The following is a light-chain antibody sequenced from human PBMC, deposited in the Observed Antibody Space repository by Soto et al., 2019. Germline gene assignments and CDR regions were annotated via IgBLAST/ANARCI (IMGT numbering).Light chain of an antibody. CDR3: LQDYNYPRT. Sequence: IQMTQSPSSLSASVGDSVTITCRASQGIRKSLGWYQQKPGKAPKLLIYAASSLQSGVPSRFSGSGSGTDFTLTISSLQPEDFATYYCLQDYNYPRTFGQGTKLEIK. J-gene: IGKJ2*01. CDR1: QGIRKS. V-gene: IGKV1-6*01. CDR2: AAS.